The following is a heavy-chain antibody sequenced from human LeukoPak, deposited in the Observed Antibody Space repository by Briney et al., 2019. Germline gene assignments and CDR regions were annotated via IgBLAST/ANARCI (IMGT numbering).Heavy chain of an antibody. CDR1: GVSISGYY. D-gene: IGHD3-22*01. J-gene: IGHJ4*02. CDR3: ARWRLDSFDY. CDR2: IYYSGST. Sequence: SETLSLTCTVSGVSISGYYWSWIRQPPGKGLDWIGYIYYSGSTDYNSSLKSRVIISVDTSKNQFSLKLTSVTAADTAVYYCARWRLDSFDYWGQGTLVTVSS. V-gene: IGHV4-59*01.